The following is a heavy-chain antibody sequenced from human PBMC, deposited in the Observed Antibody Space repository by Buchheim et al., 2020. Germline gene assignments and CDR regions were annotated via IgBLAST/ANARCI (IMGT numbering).Heavy chain of an antibody. V-gene: IGHV3-23*01. Sequence: EVQLLESGGGLVQPGGSLRLSCAASGFTFSSYAMSWVRQAPGKGLEWVSAISGSGGSTYYADSVTGRFTISRDNSKNTLYLQMNSLRAEDTAVYYCGMSGLGYSGYDFSYGDYWGQGTL. D-gene: IGHD5-12*01. J-gene: IGHJ4*02. CDR1: GFTFSSYA. CDR3: GMSGLGYSGYDFSYGDY. CDR2: ISGSGGST.